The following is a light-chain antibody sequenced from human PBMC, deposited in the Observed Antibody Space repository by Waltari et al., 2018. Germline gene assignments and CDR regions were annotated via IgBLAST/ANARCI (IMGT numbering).Light chain of an antibody. V-gene: IGLV2-14*01. CDR2: DVS. Sequence: QSALTQPASVSGSPGQSITISCPGSNNDVVGSNFVCGYQQHPGKAPKLMIYDVSNRPSGVSNRFSGSNSGNTASLTISGLQPEDAADYYCNSYSTSSTCVFGTGTRVTVL. CDR1: NNDVVGSNF. CDR3: NSYSTSSTCV. J-gene: IGLJ1*01.